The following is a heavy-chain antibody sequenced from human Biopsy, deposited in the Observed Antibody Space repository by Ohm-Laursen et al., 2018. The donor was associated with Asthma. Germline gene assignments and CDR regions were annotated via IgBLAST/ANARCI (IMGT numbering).Heavy chain of an antibody. CDR1: GYNFISFA. CDR3: ARSAETYSGFDSNYYGMDV. V-gene: IGHV1-3*04. Sequence: GSSVKVSCKVSGYNFISFAIHWVRQAPGQRLEWMGWVNTGNGDTKYSQKFQGRVTITRDTSASTAYLEVSSLTSEDTAVYYCARSAETYSGFDSNYYGMDVWGQGTRVTVSS. CDR2: VNTGNGDT. J-gene: IGHJ6*02. D-gene: IGHD5-12*01.